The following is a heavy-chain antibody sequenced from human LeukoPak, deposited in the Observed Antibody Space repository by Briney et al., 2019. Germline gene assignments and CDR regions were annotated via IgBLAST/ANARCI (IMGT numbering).Heavy chain of an antibody. Sequence: GGSLRLSCAAAGFTFSNNWMHWVRQAPGKGLVWVSRINSDGRTTTYADSVEGRFTISRDNAKNTLYLQMNSLRAEDTAVYYCAMIKEGWGQGTLVTVSS. V-gene: IGHV3-74*01. CDR3: AMIKEG. J-gene: IGHJ4*02. D-gene: IGHD3-22*01. CDR2: INSDGRTT. CDR1: GFTFSNNW.